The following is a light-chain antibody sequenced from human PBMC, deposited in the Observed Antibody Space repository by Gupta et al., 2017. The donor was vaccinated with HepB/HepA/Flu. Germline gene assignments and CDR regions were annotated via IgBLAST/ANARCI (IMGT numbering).Light chain of an antibody. J-gene: IGKJ4*01. V-gene: IGKV1-33*01. Sequence: DIQMTQSPSSLSASVGDRVTITCQASQGISNYLNWYQQKPGKAPKLLIYDASNLETGVPSRFSGSGSGTDFTFTISSLQPEDFATYYCQQDDDFHTFGGGTKVDIK. CDR1: QGISNY. CDR2: DAS. CDR3: QQDDDFHT.